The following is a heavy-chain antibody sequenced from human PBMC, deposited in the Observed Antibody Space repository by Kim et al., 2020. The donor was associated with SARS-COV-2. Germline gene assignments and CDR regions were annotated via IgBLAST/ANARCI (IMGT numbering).Heavy chain of an antibody. Sequence: YADSVKGRCTIARDNAKNSLYLQMNSLRDEDTAVYYCARDGSGATTPFDYWGQGTLVTVSS. V-gene: IGHV3-48*02. J-gene: IGHJ4*02. CDR3: ARDGSGATTPFDY. D-gene: IGHD1-26*01.